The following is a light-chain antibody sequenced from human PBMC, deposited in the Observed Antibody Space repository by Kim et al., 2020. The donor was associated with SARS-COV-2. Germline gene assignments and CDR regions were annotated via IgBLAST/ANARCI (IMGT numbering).Light chain of an antibody. CDR3: LQYNNYPRT. CDR2: GTS. V-gene: IGKV1-6*01. CDR1: QGMRDD. J-gene: IGKJ1*01. Sequence: AIQLTQSPSSLSASVGDKVIITCRPSQGMRDDLGWYQQKPGQAPKLLMYGTSTLQSGVPSRFSGSGSGTDFTLTISSLQPEDSATYYCLQYNNYPRTFGQGTKVDIK.